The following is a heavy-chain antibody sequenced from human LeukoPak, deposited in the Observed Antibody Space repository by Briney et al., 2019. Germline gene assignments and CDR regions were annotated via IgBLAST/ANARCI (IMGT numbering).Heavy chain of an antibody. D-gene: IGHD4-17*01. CDR3: ARNDYGDFTPGY. V-gene: IGHV1-2*02. CDR1: GYTFTGYY. J-gene: IGHJ4*02. Sequence: ASVTVSCKASGYTFTGYYMHWVRQAPGQGLEWMGWINPNSGGTNYAQKFQGRVTMTRDTSISTAYMELSRLRSDDTAVYYCARNDYGDFTPGYWGQGTLVTVSS. CDR2: INPNSGGT.